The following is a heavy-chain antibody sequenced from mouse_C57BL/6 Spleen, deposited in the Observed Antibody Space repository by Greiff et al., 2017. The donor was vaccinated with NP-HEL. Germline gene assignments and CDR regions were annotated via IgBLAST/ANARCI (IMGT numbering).Heavy chain of an antibody. CDR2: INPSIGYT. J-gene: IGHJ1*03. CDR1: GYTFTSYW. V-gene: IGHV1-7*01. CDR3: SRGSYVNWYFDF. D-gene: IGHD6-5*01. Sequence: VKLMESGAELAKPGASVKLSCKASGYTFTSYWMHWVKQRPGQGLEWIGYINPSIGYTKYNQKFKDKATLTADKSSSTAYMQLSSLTYADSSVYYCSRGSYVNWYFDFWGTGTTVTVSS.